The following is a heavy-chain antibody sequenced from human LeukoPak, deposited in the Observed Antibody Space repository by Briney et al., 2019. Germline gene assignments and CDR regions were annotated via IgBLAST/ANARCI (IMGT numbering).Heavy chain of an antibody. Sequence: ASVKVSCKASGYTFTDYYMHWVRQAPGQGLEWMGWINPNSGGTNYAQKFQGRVTMTRDTSISTAYMELSRLRSDDTAVYYCATDYYDSSGYYWWDYWGQGTLVTVSS. CDR1: GYTFTDYY. J-gene: IGHJ4*02. CDR3: ATDYYDSSGYYWWDY. D-gene: IGHD3-22*01. CDR2: INPNSGGT. V-gene: IGHV1-2*02.